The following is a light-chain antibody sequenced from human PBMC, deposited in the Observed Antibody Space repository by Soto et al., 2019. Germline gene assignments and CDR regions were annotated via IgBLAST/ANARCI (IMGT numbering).Light chain of an antibody. CDR1: SSDVGGYNY. CDR2: DVS. V-gene: IGLV2-14*01. Sequence: QSVLTPPASASRSPGQSITISCTGTSSDVGGYNYVSWYQQHPGKAPKLMIYDVSNRPSGVSNRFSGSKSGNTASLTISGLQAEDEADYYCSSYTSSSTFYVFGTGTKVTVL. CDR3: SSYTSSSTFYV. J-gene: IGLJ1*01.